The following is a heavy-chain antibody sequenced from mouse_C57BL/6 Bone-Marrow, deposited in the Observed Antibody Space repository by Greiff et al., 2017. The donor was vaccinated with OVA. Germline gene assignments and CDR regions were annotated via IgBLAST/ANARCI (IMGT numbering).Heavy chain of an antibody. CDR3: ASYYGSSYHYYAMDY. D-gene: IGHD1-1*01. Sequence: VQLQQSGAELARPGASVKLSCKASGYTFTSYGISWVKQRTGQGLEWIGELYPRSGNTYYNEKFKGKATLTADKSSSTAYMELRSLTSEDSAVYFCASYYGSSYHYYAMDYWGQGTSVTVSS. J-gene: IGHJ4*01. CDR1: GYTFTSYG. V-gene: IGHV1-81*01. CDR2: LYPRSGNT.